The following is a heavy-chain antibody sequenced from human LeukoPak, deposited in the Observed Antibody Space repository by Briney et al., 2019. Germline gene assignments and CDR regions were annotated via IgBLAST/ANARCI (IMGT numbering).Heavy chain of an antibody. CDR1: GGSFSGYY. J-gene: IGHJ4*02. CDR2: INHSGST. D-gene: IGHD6-19*01. Sequence: PSETLSLTCAVYGGSFSGYYWSWIRQPPGKGLEWIGEINHSGSTDYNPSLKSQVTISVDTSKNQFSLKLSSVTAADTAVYYCARGRGIAVAGAIDYWGQGTLVTVSS. V-gene: IGHV4-34*01. CDR3: ARGRGIAVAGAIDY.